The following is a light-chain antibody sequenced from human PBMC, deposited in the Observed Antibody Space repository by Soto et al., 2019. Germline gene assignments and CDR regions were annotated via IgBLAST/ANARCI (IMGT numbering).Light chain of an antibody. V-gene: IGKV1-39*01. Sequence: DIQMTQSPSSLSASVGDRVTITCRASQSISSYLNWYQQKPGKAPKLLIYAASSLQSGVPSRFSGSGSGTDFTLTISSLQPEDFATYYCQRSYSTPWTFGKGTKADIK. CDR1: QSISSY. CDR2: AAS. CDR3: QRSYSTPWT. J-gene: IGKJ1*01.